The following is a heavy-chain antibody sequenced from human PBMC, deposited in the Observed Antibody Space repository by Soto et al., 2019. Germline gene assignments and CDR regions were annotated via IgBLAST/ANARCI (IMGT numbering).Heavy chain of an antibody. J-gene: IGHJ2*01. CDR2: ISAYNGNT. Sequence: QVQLVQSGAEVKKPGASVKVSCKASGYTFTSYGISWVRQAPGQGLEWMGWISAYNGNTNYAQKLQGRVTMTTYTSTNPVYLVVVRLRSDVTAVYYCASVLRGSWYIVIWGRGVQVTLSS. D-gene: IGHD3-16*01. CDR3: ASVLRGSWYIVI. CDR1: GYTFTSYG. V-gene: IGHV1-18*01.